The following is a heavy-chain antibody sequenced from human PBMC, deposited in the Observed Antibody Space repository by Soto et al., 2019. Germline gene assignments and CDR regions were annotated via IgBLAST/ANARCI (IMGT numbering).Heavy chain of an antibody. CDR3: ASSLAGRFLEWPMDY. Sequence: QVPLVQSGAEVKKPGASVKVSCKASGYTFTSYAMHWVRQAPGQRLEWMGWINAGNGNTKYSQKFQGRVTITRDTSASTAYMELSSLRSEDTAVYYCASSLAGRFLEWPMDYWGQGTLVTVSS. J-gene: IGHJ4*02. V-gene: IGHV1-3*01. CDR2: INAGNGNT. D-gene: IGHD3-3*01. CDR1: GYTFTSYA.